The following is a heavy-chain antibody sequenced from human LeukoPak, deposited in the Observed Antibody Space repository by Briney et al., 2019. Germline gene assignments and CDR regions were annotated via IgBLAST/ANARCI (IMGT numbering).Heavy chain of an antibody. CDR3: AKEYDSGGYGANFDY. D-gene: IGHD3-10*01. V-gene: IGHV3-30*04. Sequence: GGSLRLSCAASGFTFSSYAMHWVRQAPGKGLEWVAVISYDRSNKYYADSVKGRFTISRDNSKNTLYLQMNSLRAEDTAVYYCAKEYDSGGYGANFDYWGQGTLVTVSS. J-gene: IGHJ4*02. CDR2: ISYDRSNK. CDR1: GFTFSSYA.